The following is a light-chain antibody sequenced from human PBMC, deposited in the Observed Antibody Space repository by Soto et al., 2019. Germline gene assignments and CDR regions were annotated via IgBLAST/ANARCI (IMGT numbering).Light chain of an antibody. CDR3: AAWDDSLVV. V-gene: IGLV1-47*01. J-gene: IGLJ2*01. CDR1: SSNIGSNY. CDR2: RNN. Sequence: QSVLTQPPSASGTPGQRVTISCSGSSSNIGSNYVYWYQQLPGTAPTLLIYRNNQRPSGVPDRFSGSKSGTSASLAISGLRSEDEADYYCAAWDDSLVVFGGGTQLTVL.